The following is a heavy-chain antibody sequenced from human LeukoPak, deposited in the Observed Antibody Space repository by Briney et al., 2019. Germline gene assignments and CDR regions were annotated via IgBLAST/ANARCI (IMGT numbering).Heavy chain of an antibody. CDR3: ARGLAVAGAIIDY. J-gene: IGHJ4*02. V-gene: IGHV3-21*01. D-gene: IGHD6-19*01. CDR2: ISSSSSYI. CDR1: GFTFSSYA. Sequence: GGSLRLSCAASGFTFSSYAMNWVRQAPGKGLEWVSSISSSSSYIYYADSVKGRFTISRDNAKNSLYLQMNSLRAEDTAVYYCARGLAVAGAIIDYWGQGTLVTVSS.